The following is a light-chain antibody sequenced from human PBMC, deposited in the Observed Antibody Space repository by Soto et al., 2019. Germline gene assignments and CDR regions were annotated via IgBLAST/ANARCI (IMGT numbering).Light chain of an antibody. CDR2: GAS. Sequence: EIVLTQSPGTLSLSPGERATLSCRASQSVSSNYLAWYQQKRGQAPRLLIYGASSRATGIPTRFSGSGSGTDFPLPISRLEPEDFAVYYCQQYDTSPRTFGQGTKVEI. V-gene: IGKV3-20*01. CDR1: QSVSSNY. J-gene: IGKJ1*01. CDR3: QQYDTSPRT.